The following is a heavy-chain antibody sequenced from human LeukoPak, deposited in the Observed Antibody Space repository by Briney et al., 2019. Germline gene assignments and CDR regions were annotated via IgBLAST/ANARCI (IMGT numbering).Heavy chain of an antibody. Sequence: SETLSLTCNVSGGFTSDYKWSWIRQPPGKGLEWIGYIYSSGATNYNPSLKSRVTISVDTSKNQFSLKLSSVTAADTAVYYCTITFGGVIVKPYWGQGTLVTVSS. V-gene: IGHV4-59*12. CDR3: TITFGGVIVKPY. CDR2: IYSSGAT. D-gene: IGHD3-16*02. J-gene: IGHJ4*02. CDR1: GGFTSDYK.